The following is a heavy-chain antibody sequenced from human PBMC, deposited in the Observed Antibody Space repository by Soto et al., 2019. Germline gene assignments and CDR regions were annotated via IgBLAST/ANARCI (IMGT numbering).Heavy chain of an antibody. V-gene: IGHV4-31*03. CDR3: ARDQSMVRGVIHFDY. CDR2: IYYSGST. D-gene: IGHD3-10*01. J-gene: IGHJ4*02. Sequence: PSETLSLTCTVSGGSISSGGYYWSWIRQHPGKGLEWIGYIYYSGSTYYNPSLKSRVTISVDTSKNQFSLKLSSVTAADTAVYYCARDQSMVRGVIHFDYWGQGTLVTVSS. CDR1: GGSISSGGYY.